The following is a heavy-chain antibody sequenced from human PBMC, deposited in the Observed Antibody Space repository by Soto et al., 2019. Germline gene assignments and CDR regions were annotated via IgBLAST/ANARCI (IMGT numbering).Heavy chain of an antibody. D-gene: IGHD4-17*01. CDR3: ARRGSYYGDYVYYYGMDV. CDR2: IYYSGST. Sequence: SETLSLTCTVSGGSISGYYWSWIRQPPGKGLEWIGYIYYSGSTNYNPSLKSRVTISVDASKNQFSLKLSSVTAADTAVYYCARRGSYYGDYVYYYGMDVWGQGTTVTVSS. CDR1: GGSISGYY. V-gene: IGHV4-59*01. J-gene: IGHJ6*02.